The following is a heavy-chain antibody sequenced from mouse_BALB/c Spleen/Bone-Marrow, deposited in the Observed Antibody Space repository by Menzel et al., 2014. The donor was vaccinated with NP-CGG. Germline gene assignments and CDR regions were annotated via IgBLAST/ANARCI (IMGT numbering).Heavy chain of an antibody. J-gene: IGHJ2*01. V-gene: IGHV1-15*01. CDR3: TREKVEDLDY. CDR2: IHPGSGGT. Sequence: VQLQQSGAELVRPGASVKLSCKAFGFTFTDYEMHWVKQTPVHGLEWIGTIHPGSGGTAYNQKFKGKATLTVDKSSSTAYMELSSLTAEDSAVYCGTREKVEDLDYWGQGTTLTVSS. CDR1: GFTFTDYE.